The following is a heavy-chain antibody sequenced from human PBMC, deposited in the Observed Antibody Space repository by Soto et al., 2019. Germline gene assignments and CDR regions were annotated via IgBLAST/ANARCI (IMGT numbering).Heavy chain of an antibody. CDR3: ARSIGDY. Sequence: QVQLQQWGAGLLKPSETLSLTCAVYGGSFSGYYWSWIRQPPGKGPELIGEINHSGSTNYNPSLKSRVTVSVDTSKYQFSLTLSSVTAADTAVYDCARSIGDYWGQGTLVTVSS. CDR1: GGSFSGYY. D-gene: IGHD6-6*01. CDR2: INHSGST. V-gene: IGHV4-34*01. J-gene: IGHJ4*02.